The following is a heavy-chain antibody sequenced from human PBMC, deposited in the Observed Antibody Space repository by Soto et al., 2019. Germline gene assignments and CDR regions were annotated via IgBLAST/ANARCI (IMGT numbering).Heavy chain of an antibody. CDR3: AKFSSAGYYFEY. CDR1: GGSIRSSNW. D-gene: IGHD6-6*01. V-gene: IGHV4-4*02. J-gene: IGHJ4*02. CDR2: IYHSGST. Sequence: QVQLQESGPGLVKPSGTLSLTCGVSGGSIRSSNWWSWVRQPPGKGLEWIGEIYHSGSTTYNPSLKSRVTMSVDTSKNQFSLKLSSVTAADTAVYYCAKFSSAGYYFEYWGQGTLVSVSS.